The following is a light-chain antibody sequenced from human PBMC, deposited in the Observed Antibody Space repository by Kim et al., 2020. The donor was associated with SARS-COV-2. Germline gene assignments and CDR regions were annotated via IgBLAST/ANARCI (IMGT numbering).Light chain of an antibody. Sequence: SYELTQPPSVSVSPGQTARITCSGDALPNLYGYWYQQKAGQAPVLVIYKDTERPSGIPDRFSGSSSGTTVTLTISGVQAEDEADYYCQSADSSNTYEWVFGGGTKLTVL. J-gene: IGLJ3*02. CDR2: KDT. CDR3: QSADSSNTYEWV. CDR1: ALPNLY. V-gene: IGLV3-25*03.